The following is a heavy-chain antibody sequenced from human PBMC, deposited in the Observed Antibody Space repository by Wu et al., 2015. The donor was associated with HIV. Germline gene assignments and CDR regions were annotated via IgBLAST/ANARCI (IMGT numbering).Heavy chain of an antibody. D-gene: IGHD3/OR15-3a*01. V-gene: IGHV4-30-4*08. CDR2: IYYSGST. CDR1: GGSISSGDYY. Sequence: QVQLQESGPGLVKPSQTLSLTCTVSGGSISSGDYYWSWIRQPPGKGLEWIGYIYYSGSTYYNPSLKSRVTISVDTSKNQFSLKLSSVTAADTAVYYCARDYIRGGRVSATFGYWGQGTLVTVSS. CDR3: ARDYIRGGRVSATFGY. J-gene: IGHJ4*02.